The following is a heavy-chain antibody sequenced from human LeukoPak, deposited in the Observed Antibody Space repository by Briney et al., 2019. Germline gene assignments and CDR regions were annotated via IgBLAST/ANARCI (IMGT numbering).Heavy chain of an antibody. J-gene: IGHJ4*02. CDR3: ARGGGDYGVDY. D-gene: IGHD4-17*01. CDR1: GGSFSGYY. V-gene: IGHV4-34*01. CDR2: INHSGST. Sequence: KPSETLSLTCAVYGGSFSGYYWSWIRQPPGKGLEWIGEINHSGSTNYNPSLKSRVTISVDTSKNQFSLKLSSVTAADTAVYYCARGGGDYGVDYWGQGTLVTVSS.